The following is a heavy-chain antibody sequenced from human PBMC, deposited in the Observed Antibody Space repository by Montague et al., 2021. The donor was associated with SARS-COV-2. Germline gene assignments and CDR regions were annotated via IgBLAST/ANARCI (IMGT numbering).Heavy chain of an antibody. CDR2: VYYAGXA. D-gene: IGHD6-13*01. J-gene: IGHJ4*02. CDR1: GGSISSGTFY. CDR3: VATYNGNWYYFDY. Sequence: SETLSLTCSVSGGSISSGTFYWGWLRQAPGKGLEWIGDVYYAGXAXYXXXXRSRVSISVDTSKNQFSLKLNSVTAADTAVYYCVATYNGNWYYFDYWGQGTLVTVSS. V-gene: IGHV4-39*01.